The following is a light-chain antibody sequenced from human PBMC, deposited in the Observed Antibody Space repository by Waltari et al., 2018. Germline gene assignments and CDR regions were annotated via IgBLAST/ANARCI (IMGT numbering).Light chain of an antibody. CDR1: QSLLHSSGNTF. CDR2: LIS. CDR3: MQARQTPWT. J-gene: IGKJ1*01. V-gene: IGKV2-28*01. Sequence: DIVMTPSPLSLSVTPGEPASISCRSSQSLLHSSGNTFLDWYVQKPGQSPQLLIYLISNRASGVPDRFSGSGSGTDFTLKISRVEAEDVGVYFCMQARQTPWTFGQGTKVEIK.